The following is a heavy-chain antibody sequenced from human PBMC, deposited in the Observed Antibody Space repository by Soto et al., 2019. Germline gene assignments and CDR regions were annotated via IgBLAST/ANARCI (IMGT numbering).Heavy chain of an antibody. CDR3: ARVRKYQKMFSHYYAMDV. CDR2: IIPISGIV. D-gene: IGHD2-2*01. Sequence: QVQLVQSGAEVKKPGSSVRVSCKASGGTFNSYSLSWVRQAPGQGLEWMGRIIPISGIVNYAQKFQGRVTITADDSTSTGYMELTSLRSEDTARYYCARVRKYQKMFSHYYAMDVWGQGTTVIVSS. J-gene: IGHJ6*02. CDR1: GGTFNSYS. V-gene: IGHV1-69*01.